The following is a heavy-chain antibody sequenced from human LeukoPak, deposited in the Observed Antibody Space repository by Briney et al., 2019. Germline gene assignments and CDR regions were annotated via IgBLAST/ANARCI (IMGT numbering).Heavy chain of an antibody. CDR2: INPNSGGT. Sequence: ASVMVSCKASGYTFTGYYMHWVRQAPGQGLEWMGWINPNSGGTNYAQNFQGRVTMTRDTSISTAYMEVSRLRSDDTAVYYCAREDSSGYDYWGQGTLVTVSS. CDR3: AREDSSGYDY. CDR1: GYTFTGYY. J-gene: IGHJ4*02. V-gene: IGHV1-2*02. D-gene: IGHD3-22*01.